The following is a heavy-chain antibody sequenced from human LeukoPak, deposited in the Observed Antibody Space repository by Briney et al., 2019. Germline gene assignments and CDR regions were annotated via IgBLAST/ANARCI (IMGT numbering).Heavy chain of an antibody. CDR3: ARVVGATVVDY. CDR2: ISSSGSTI. V-gene: IGHV3-48*03. Sequence: GGSLRLSCAASGFTFSSYEMNWVRQAPGKGLEWVSYISSSGSTIYYADSVKGRFTISRDNAKNPLYLQMNSLRAEDTAVYYCARVVGATVVDYWGQGTLVTVSS. D-gene: IGHD1-26*01. J-gene: IGHJ4*02. CDR1: GFTFSSYE.